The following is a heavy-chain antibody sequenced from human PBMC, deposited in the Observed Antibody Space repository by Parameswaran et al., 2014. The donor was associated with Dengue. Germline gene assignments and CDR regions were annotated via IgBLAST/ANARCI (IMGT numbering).Heavy chain of an antibody. CDR2: ISSSSSYI. CDR3: ARAGSSWYKDY. D-gene: IGHD6-13*01. Sequence: KWIRQPPGKGLEWVSSISSSSSYIYYADSVKGRFTISRDNAKNSLYLQMNSLRAEDTAVYYCARAGSSWYKDYWGQGTLVTVSS. V-gene: IGHV3-21*01. J-gene: IGHJ4*02.